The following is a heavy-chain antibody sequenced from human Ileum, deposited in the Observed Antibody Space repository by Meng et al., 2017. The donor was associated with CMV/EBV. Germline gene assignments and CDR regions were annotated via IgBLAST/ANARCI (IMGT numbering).Heavy chain of an antibody. D-gene: IGHD2-21*01. Sequence: SETLSLTCTVSGYSISSGYYWGWIRQPPGKGLEWIGSIYHSGSTYYNPSLESRVTISIDTSKNQFSLKLSSVTAADTAVYYCATTYGPWGQGTLVTVSS. CDR3: ATTYGP. V-gene: IGHV4-38-2*02. J-gene: IGHJ5*02. CDR1: GYSISSGYY. CDR2: IYHSGST.